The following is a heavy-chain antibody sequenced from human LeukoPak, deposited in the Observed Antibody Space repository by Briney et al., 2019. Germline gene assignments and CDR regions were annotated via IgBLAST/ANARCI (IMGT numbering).Heavy chain of an antibody. CDR2: IYRSGYT. V-gene: IGHV4-38-2*02. CDR1: GYSISSGYY. D-gene: IGHD3-16*01. CDR3: SRDMNPTHYLDY. Sequence: SETLSLTCNVSGYSISSGYYWAWIRQAPGKGLGWVGSIYRSGYTHYNPSLKGRATISVDTSKNDFSPQQISAAAADTAIYYCSRDMNPTHYLDYWGQGTLVTVSS. J-gene: IGHJ4*02.